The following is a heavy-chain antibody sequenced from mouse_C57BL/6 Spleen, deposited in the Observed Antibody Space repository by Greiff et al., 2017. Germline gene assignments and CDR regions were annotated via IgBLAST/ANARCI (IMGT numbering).Heavy chain of an antibody. J-gene: IGHJ1*03. D-gene: IGHD3-3*01. V-gene: IGHV1-69*01. CDR3: ARGQSWGYFDV. CDR1: GYTFTSYW. Sequence: QVQLQQPGAELVMPGASVKLSCKASGYTFTSYWMHWVKQRPGQGLEWIGEIDPSDSYTNYNQKFKGKSTLTVDKSSSTAYKQLSSLTSEDSAVYYCARGQSWGYFDVWGTGTTVTVSS. CDR2: IDPSDSYT.